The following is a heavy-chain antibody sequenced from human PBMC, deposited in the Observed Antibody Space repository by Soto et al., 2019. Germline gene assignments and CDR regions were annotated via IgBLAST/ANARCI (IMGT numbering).Heavy chain of an antibody. CDR1: GGSISSGDYY. CDR3: ARVPLGYCSSTSCIDY. V-gene: IGHV4-30-4*01. CDR2: IYYSGST. J-gene: IGHJ4*02. D-gene: IGHD2-2*01. Sequence: SETLSLTCTVSGGSISSGDYYWSWIRQPPGKGLEWIGYIYYSGSTYYNPSLKSRVTISVDTSKNQFSLKLSSVTAADTAVYYCARVPLGYCSSTSCIDYWGQGTLVTVSS.